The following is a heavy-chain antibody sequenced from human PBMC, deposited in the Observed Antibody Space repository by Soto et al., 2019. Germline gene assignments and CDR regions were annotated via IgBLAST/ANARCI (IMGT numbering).Heavy chain of an antibody. CDR2: ISSSSSYI. J-gene: IGHJ5*02. CDR1: GFTFISYS. Sequence: VGSLRLSCAASGFTFISYSMNCFLQAPGKGLEWVSSISSSSSYIYYADSVKGRFTISRDNAKNSLYLQMNSLRAEDTAVYYCARDSYYYDSSGYYPWGQGTLVTVSS. V-gene: IGHV3-21*01. D-gene: IGHD3-22*01. CDR3: ARDSYYYDSSGYYP.